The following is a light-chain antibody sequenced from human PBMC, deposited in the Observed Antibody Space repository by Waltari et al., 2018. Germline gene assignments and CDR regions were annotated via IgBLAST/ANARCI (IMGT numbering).Light chain of an antibody. CDR2: GAS. J-gene: IGKJ1*01. CDR3: QHHFRLPAT. V-gene: IGKV3-20*01. CDR1: QSISRY. Sequence: IMLTQSPGTLSLSPGERATLSCRASQSISRYLAWYQQKPGQAPRLLIYGASTRATGIPDRFRCSGSGTDFSLTISGLEPEDSAVYYCQHHFRLPATFGQGTKVEIK.